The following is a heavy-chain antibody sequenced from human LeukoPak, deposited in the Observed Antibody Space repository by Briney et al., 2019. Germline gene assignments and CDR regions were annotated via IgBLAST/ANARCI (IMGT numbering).Heavy chain of an antibody. CDR3: ARDQSYYYDSSGYYSTLAAFDI. CDR1: DYSISSGYGYY. V-gene: IGHV4-38-2*02. Sequence: SETLSLTCTVSDYSISSGYGYYWGWIRQPPGKGLEWIGNIYHSGITYYNHFNSSLKSRVTISIDTSKNQFSLRLTSVTAADTAVYYCARDQSYYYDSSGYYSTLAAFDIWGQGTMVTVSS. J-gene: IGHJ3*02. D-gene: IGHD3-22*01. CDR2: IYHSGIT.